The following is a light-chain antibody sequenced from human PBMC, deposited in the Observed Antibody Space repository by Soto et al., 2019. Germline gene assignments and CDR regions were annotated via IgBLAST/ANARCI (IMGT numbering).Light chain of an antibody. V-gene: IGLV3-1*01. Sequence: SYELTQPPSVSVSPGQTASVTCSGDKLGDKYACWYQQKPGQSPVLVIYQDSKRPSGIPERFSGSNSGNTATLTISGTQAMDEADYYCQAWDSCTYVFGTGTKLTVL. CDR1: KLGDKY. J-gene: IGLJ1*01. CDR2: QDS. CDR3: QAWDSCTYV.